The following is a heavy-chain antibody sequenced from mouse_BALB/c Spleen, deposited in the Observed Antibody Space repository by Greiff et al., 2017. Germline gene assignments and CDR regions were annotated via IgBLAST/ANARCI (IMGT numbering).Heavy chain of an antibody. CDR1: GFTFSSYA. CDR3: ARGDYYYGSSYWYFDV. Sequence: EVKLVESGGGLVKPGGSLKLSCAASGFTFSSYAMSWVRQTPEKRLEWVASISSGGSTYYPDSVKGRFTISRDNARNILYLQMSSLRSEDTAMYYCARGDYYYGSSYWYFDVWGAGTTVTVSS. V-gene: IGHV5-6-5*01. CDR2: ISSGGST. D-gene: IGHD1-1*01. J-gene: IGHJ1*01.